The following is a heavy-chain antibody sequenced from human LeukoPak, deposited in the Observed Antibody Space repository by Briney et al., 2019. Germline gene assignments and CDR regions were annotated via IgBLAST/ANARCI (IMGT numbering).Heavy chain of an antibody. CDR1: GFTFSDYY. CDR2: ISSSSSTI. D-gene: IGHD6-6*01. Sequence: GGSLRLSCAASGFTFSDYYMNWVRQAPGKGLEWVSYISSSSSTIYYADSVKGRFTISRDNAKNSLYLQMNSLRAEDTAVYYCARDRVYSSSPGFDYWGQGTLVTVSS. V-gene: IGHV3-11*04. CDR3: ARDRVYSSSPGFDY. J-gene: IGHJ4*02.